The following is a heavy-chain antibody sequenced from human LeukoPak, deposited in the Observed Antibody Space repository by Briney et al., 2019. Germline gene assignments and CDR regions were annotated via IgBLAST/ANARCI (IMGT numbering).Heavy chain of an antibody. CDR3: ASRYCSSTNCQWGSYYYYGMDV. CDR2: IIPIFGTA. Sequence: SVKVSCKASGGTLSSYAISWVRQAPGQGLEWMGGIIPIFGTAKYAQKFQGRVTITADESTSTAYMELSSLRSEDTAVYYCASRYCSSTNCQWGSYYYYGMDVWGQGTTVTVSS. J-gene: IGHJ6*02. V-gene: IGHV1-69*13. CDR1: GGTLSSYA. D-gene: IGHD2-2*01.